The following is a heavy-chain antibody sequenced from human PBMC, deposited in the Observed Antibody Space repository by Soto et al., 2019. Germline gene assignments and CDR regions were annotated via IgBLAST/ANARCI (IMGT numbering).Heavy chain of an antibody. CDR1: GGSISSSSYY. J-gene: IGHJ6*03. CDR2: IYYSGST. V-gene: IGHV4-39*01. CDR3: ARHVYDFWSGYKTGYYMDV. Sequence: SETLSLTCTVSGGSISSSSYYWGWIRQPPGKGLEWIGSIYYSGSTYYNPSLKSRVTISVDTSKNQFSLKLSSVTAADTAVYYCARHVYDFWSGYKTGYYMDVWGKGTTVTVSS. D-gene: IGHD3-3*01.